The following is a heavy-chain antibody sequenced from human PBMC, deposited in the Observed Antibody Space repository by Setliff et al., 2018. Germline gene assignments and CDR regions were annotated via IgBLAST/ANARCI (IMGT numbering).Heavy chain of an antibody. Sequence: SETLSLTCTVYGGSFTNYYWGWIRQSPGKGLEWIGEINHSGSTNYNPSLKSRLTISVDASTNQFSLKLYSVTAADTAVYYCRYWSGYYNNDHWGQGTLVTVSS. D-gene: IGHD3-3*01. J-gene: IGHJ4*02. CDR2: INHSGST. V-gene: IGHV4-34*01. CDR3: RYWSGYYNNDH. CDR1: GGSFTNYY.